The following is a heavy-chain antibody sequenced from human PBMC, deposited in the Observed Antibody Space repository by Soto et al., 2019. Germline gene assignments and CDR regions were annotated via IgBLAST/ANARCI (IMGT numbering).Heavy chain of an antibody. J-gene: IGHJ5*02. D-gene: IGHD2-2*02. V-gene: IGHV4-59*13. CDR3: ARAREVIIPGDWFET. CDR2: IYNSGSA. CDR1: SCSIFQYY. Sequence: SSTXSLTCTFSSCSIFQYYFILIRQPPGKGLEWIGHIYNSGSANYNPSLKSRVNISVDTSKNQFSLQLNSVTAADTAVYYCARAREVIIPGDWFETWGQGTLV.